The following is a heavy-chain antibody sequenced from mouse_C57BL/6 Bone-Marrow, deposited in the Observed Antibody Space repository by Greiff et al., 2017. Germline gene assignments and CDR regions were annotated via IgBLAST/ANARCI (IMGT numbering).Heavy chain of an antibody. J-gene: IGHJ2*01. CDR3: TPITTLVVDY. CDR2: IDPENGDT. CDR1: GFNIKDDY. V-gene: IGHV14-4*01. D-gene: IGHD1-1*01. Sequence: VQLQQSGAELVRPGASVKLSCTASGFNIKDDYMHWVKQRPEQGLEWIGWIDPENGDTEYASKFQGKATITADTSSNTAYLQLSSLTSEDTAVYYCTPITTLVVDYWGQGTTLTVSS.